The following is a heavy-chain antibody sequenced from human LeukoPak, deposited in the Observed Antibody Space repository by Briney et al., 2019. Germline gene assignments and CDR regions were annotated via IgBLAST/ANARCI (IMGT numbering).Heavy chain of an antibody. CDR3: ARNRIEMATISPYYYHYYMDV. D-gene: IGHD5-24*01. CDR2: IYPGDSDT. Sequence: PGESLKISCKGSGYSFTSYWIGWVRQMPGKGLELMGIIYPGDSDTRYSPSFQGQVTISADKSIGTAYLQWSSLKASDTAMYYCARNRIEMATISPYYYHYYMDVWGKGTTVTVSS. V-gene: IGHV5-51*01. CDR1: GYSFTSYW. J-gene: IGHJ6*03.